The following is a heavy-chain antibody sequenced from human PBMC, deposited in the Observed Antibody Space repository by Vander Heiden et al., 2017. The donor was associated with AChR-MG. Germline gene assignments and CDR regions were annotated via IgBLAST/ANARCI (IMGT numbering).Heavy chain of an antibody. Sequence: EVQLLESGGGLVQPGGSLRLSCAASGFTFSGYAMNWVRQAPGKGLEWVSSISGRCGTTYYADSVKGRFTISRDNSKNTLYLQVNSLRAEDTAVYYCGKGGHCGGDCYWGDSWGQGTLVTVSS. CDR1: GFTFSGYA. CDR3: GKGGHCGGDCYWGDS. CDR2: ISGRCGTT. D-gene: IGHD2-21*02. J-gene: IGHJ4*02. V-gene: IGHV3-23*01.